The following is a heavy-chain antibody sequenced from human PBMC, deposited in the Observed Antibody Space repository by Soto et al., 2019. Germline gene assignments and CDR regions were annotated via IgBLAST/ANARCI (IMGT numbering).Heavy chain of an antibody. CDR1: GGSISSGDYY. Sequence: SETLSLTCTVSGGSISSGDYYWNWIRQTPGKGLEWIGYIYNSRTAYYNPSLKSRVTMSIDASKNQVSLKLNSVTAADSAVYYCASQAHGSSHTMSFSFVYWGQGTLFTVSS. J-gene: IGHJ4*02. CDR2: IYNSRTA. V-gene: IGHV4-30-4*01. CDR3: ASQAHGSSHTMSFSFVY. D-gene: IGHD1-26*01.